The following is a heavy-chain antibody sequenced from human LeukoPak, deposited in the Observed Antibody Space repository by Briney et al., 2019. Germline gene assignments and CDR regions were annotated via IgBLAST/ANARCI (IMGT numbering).Heavy chain of an antibody. CDR3: ARHRGYDYFDY. CDR2: IYYSGST. Sequence: SETLSLTCTVSGGSMSSSSYYWGWIRQPPGKGLEWIGSIYYSGSTYYNPSLKSRVTISVDTSKNQFSLKLSSVTAADTAVYYCARHRGYDYFDYWGQGTLVTVSS. J-gene: IGHJ4*02. V-gene: IGHV4-39*01. CDR1: GGSMSSSSYY. D-gene: IGHD5-12*01.